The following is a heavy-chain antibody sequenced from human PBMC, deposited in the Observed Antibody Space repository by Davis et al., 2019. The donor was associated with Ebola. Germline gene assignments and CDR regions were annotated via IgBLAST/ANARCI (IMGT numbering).Heavy chain of an antibody. CDR1: GFTFSNYG. V-gene: IGHV3-23*01. D-gene: IGHD6-19*01. Sequence: PGGSLRLSCAASGFTFSNYGMSYVRQAPGKGPEWVSTFGGSGDNTYYADSVRGRFTISRDNSRNTVYLQMNSLRAEDSAVYYCAKQDDSGWYGIDDCWGQGTLVTVSS. CDR2: FGGSGDNT. CDR3: AKQDDSGWYGIDDC. J-gene: IGHJ4*02.